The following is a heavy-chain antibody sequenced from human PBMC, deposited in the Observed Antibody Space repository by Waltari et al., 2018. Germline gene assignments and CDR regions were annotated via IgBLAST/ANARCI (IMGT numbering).Heavy chain of an antibody. V-gene: IGHV4-38-2*01. CDR2: IYHSGST. CDR3: AGPSTILDY. J-gene: IGHJ4*02. Sequence: QVQLQESGPGLVKPSETLSLTCAVSGYSISSGYYWGWIRQSPGKGLEWIGSIYHSGSTYYNPSLKSRVTISVDTSKNQFSLKLSSVTAADTAVYYCAGPSTILDYWGQGTLVTVSS. CDR1: GYSISSGYY. D-gene: IGHD3-3*01.